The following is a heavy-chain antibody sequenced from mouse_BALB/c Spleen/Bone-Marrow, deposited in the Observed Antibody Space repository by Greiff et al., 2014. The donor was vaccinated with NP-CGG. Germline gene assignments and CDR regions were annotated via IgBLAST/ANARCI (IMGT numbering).Heavy chain of an antibody. CDR3: TRRGSSAFPY. J-gene: IGHJ3*01. CDR1: GYSFSTYW. Sequence: ESVTVLSRPGASVKMSCKASGYSFSTYWMHWVKQRPGQGLEWIGAIYPGNSDSSYNQKFEGKAKLTAVTSASTAYMELISLTHEDSAVYYCTRRGSSAFPYWGQGTLVTVSA. V-gene: IGHV1-5*01. D-gene: IGHD1-1*01. CDR2: IYPGNSDS.